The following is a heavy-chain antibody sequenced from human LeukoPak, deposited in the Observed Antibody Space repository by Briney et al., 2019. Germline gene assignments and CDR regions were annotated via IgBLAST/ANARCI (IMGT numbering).Heavy chain of an antibody. CDR3: AKHSGSYLEALVY. CDR2: ISGSGGST. CDR1: GFTFSSYA. J-gene: IGHJ4*02. Sequence: GGSLRLSCAASGFTFSSYAMSWVRQAPGKGLEWVSAISGSGGSTYYADSVKGRFTISKDNSKNTLYLQMNSLRAEDTAVYYCAKHSGSYLEALVYWGQGTLVTVSS. D-gene: IGHD1-26*01. V-gene: IGHV3-23*01.